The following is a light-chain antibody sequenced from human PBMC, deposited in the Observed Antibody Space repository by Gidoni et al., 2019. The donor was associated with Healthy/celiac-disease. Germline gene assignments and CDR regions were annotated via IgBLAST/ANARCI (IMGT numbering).Light chain of an antibody. CDR2: AAS. Sequence: DIQMTQSPSSLSASVGDRVTITCRASQGISNYLAWYQQKPGKVPKLLIYAASTLQSGVPSRFSGSGSGTDFTLTISSLQPEDVATYYCQKYNSAPITCGQXKRLEIK. CDR3: QKYNSAPIT. V-gene: IGKV1-27*01. J-gene: IGKJ5*01. CDR1: QGISNY.